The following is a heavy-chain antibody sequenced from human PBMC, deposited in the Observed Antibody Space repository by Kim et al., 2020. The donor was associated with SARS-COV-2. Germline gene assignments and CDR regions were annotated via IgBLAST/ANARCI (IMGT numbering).Heavy chain of an antibody. J-gene: IGHJ4*02. CDR2: ISYDGSNK. D-gene: IGHD3-10*01. CDR1: GFTFSSYC. CDR3: AKAEKDYYGSGGFDY. V-gene: IGHV3-30*18. Sequence: GGSLRLSCAASGFTFSSYCMHWVRQAPGKGLEWVAVISYDGSNKYYADSVKGRFTISRDNSKNTLYLQMNSLRAEDTAVYYCAKAEKDYYGSGGFDYWGQGTLVTVSS.